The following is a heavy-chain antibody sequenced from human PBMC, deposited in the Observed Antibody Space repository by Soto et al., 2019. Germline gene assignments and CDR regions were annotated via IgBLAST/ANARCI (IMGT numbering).Heavy chain of an antibody. Sequence: EVQLVESGGGLVQPGGSLRLTCAASGFTFSIYSMNWVRQAPGKGLEWVSYIMPGSSHIYYADSVKGRFTISRDNAKNSLDLQMNSLRAEDTAVYYCAIEKGGATSVHVFDIWGQGTMVTVSS. CDR2: IMPGSSHI. CDR1: GFTFSIYS. V-gene: IGHV3-48*01. CDR3: AIEKGGATSVHVFDI. D-gene: IGHD1-26*01. J-gene: IGHJ3*02.